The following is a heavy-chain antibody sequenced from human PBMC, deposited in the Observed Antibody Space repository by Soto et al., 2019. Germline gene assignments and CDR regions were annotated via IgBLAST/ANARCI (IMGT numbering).Heavy chain of an antibody. D-gene: IGHD4-17*01. J-gene: IGHJ6*02. V-gene: IGHV1-3*01. Sequence: ASVKVSCKASVYTFTRYAMHWVRQAPGQRLEWMGWINAGNGNTKYSQKFQGRVTITRDTSASTAYMELSSLRSEYTAVYYCARTVGYYYGIDVWGQGTTVIVSS. CDR3: ARTVGYYYGIDV. CDR1: VYTFTRYA. CDR2: INAGNGNT.